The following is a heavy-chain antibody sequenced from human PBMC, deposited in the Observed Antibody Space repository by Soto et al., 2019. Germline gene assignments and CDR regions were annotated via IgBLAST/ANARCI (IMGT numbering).Heavy chain of an antibody. D-gene: IGHD3-22*01. CDR3: ARVDYYDSSGYLYWYFDL. CDR1: GGTFSSYA. V-gene: IGHV1-69*06. Sequence: QVQLVQSGAEVKKPGSSVKVSCKASGGTFSSYAISWVRQAPGQGLEWMGGIIPIFGTANYAQKFQGRVTITADKSTSTAYMELSSLRSEDTAVYYCARVDYYDSSGYLYWYFDLWGRGTLVTASS. CDR2: IIPIFGTA. J-gene: IGHJ2*01.